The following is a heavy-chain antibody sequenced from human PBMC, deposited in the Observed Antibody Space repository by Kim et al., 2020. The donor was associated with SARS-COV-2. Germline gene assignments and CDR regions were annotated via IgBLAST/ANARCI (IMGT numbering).Heavy chain of an antibody. J-gene: IGHJ4*02. CDR3: ARELPDTFNFDY. CDR2: IKPNDGNT. V-gene: IGHV1-46*01. Sequence: ASVKVSCKASGYRFTSYYIHWLRQAPGQGLEWMGRIKPNDGNTAYAPRFQGRVTMTRDTSASSVSMELSSLRSEDTAVYFCARELPDTFNFDYWGQGAQVTVS. D-gene: IGHD2-2*01. CDR1: GYRFTSYY.